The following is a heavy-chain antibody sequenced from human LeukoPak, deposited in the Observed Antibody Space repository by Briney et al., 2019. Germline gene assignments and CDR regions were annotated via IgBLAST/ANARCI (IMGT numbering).Heavy chain of an antibody. D-gene: IGHD2-2*01. V-gene: IGHV1-2*02. J-gene: IGHJ5*02. CDR3: ARSNMRPNNWFDP. Sequence: GASVKVSCKASGYTFTRDAMNWMRQAPGQGLEWMGWINPNSGGTNYAQKFQGRVTMTRDTSISTAYMELSRLRSDDTAVFYCARSNMRPNNWFDPWGQGTLVTVSS. CDR2: INPNSGGT. CDR1: GYTFTRDA.